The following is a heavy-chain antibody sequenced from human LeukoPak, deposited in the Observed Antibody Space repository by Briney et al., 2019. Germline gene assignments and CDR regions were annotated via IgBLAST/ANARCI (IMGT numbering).Heavy chain of an antibody. CDR2: INHSGST. Sequence: SETLSLTCAVCGGSFSGYYWSWIRQPPGKGLEWIGEINHSGSTNYNPSLKSRVTISVDTSKNQFSLKLSSVTAADTAVYYCARKRITIFGVVINGFDYWGQGTLVTVSS. J-gene: IGHJ4*02. D-gene: IGHD3-3*01. CDR1: GGSFSGYY. V-gene: IGHV4-34*01. CDR3: ARKRITIFGVVINGFDY.